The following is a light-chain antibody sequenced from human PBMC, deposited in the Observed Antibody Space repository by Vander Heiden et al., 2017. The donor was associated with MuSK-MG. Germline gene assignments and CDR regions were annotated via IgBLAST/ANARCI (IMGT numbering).Light chain of an antibody. J-gene: IGKJ1*01. CDR3: QQDNTLWT. CDR2: GAS. CDR1: QSVSSN. Sequence: EIVMTQSPATLSVSPGERATLSCRASQSVSSNLAWYQQKPGQAPRLLIYGASNRANGIPVRFSGSGYVTDFTLTSSRRQSEDFAVYYWQQDNTLWTFGQGTTVEVK. V-gene: IGKV3-15*01.